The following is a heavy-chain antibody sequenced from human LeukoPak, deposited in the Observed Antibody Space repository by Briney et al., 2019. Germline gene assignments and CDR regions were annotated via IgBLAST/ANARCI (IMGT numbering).Heavy chain of an antibody. J-gene: IGHJ6*02. CDR2: ISGSGSDT. Sequence: HPGGSLRLSCAASGFTFDDYGMSWVRQAPGKGLEWVSTISGSGSDTYYADSVKGRFTISRDHSENTLYLQMNSLGAEDTAIYYCAKVPYSDYGSGRPPFMDVWGQGTTVAVYS. D-gene: IGHD3-10*01. CDR3: AKVPYSDYGSGRPPFMDV. V-gene: IGHV3-23*01. CDR1: GFTFDDYG.